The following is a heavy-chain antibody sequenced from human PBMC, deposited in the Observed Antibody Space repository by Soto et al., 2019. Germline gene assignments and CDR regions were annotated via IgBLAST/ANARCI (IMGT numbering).Heavy chain of an antibody. Sequence: QMQLQESGPGLVKPSETLSLTCTVSGASVNTGYWSWIRQPPGKGLEWIGFRYFAGSFNYNPSLSSRVTISVETSKNQFSMTLTSVTGAGRGGGEGARSYYDSTGFAVDPWGQGILVTVSS. J-gene: IGHJ5*02. V-gene: IGHV4-59*02. D-gene: IGHD3-22*01. CDR3: ARSYYDSTGFAVDP. CDR1: GASVNTGY. CDR2: RYFAGSF.